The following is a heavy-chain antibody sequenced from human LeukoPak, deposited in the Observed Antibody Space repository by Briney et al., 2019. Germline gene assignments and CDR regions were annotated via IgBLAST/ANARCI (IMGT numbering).Heavy chain of an antibody. J-gene: IGHJ4*02. CDR3: VRVAGSIDY. Sequence: GASVKVSCKVSGYTFTTYDINWVRQATGQGLEWMGWMNPNSGYTGFAQKFQGRVTFTRATSISTAYMELSSLRSEDTAVYYCVRVAGSIDYWGQGTLVTVSS. D-gene: IGHD6-19*01. CDR1: GYTFTTYD. V-gene: IGHV1-8*03. CDR2: MNPNSGYT.